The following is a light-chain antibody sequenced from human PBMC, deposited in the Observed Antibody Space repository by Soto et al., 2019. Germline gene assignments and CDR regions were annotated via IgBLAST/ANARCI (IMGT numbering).Light chain of an antibody. V-gene: IGLV2-14*01. CDR3: SSYRKTTFPHVV. J-gene: IGLJ2*01. CDR2: EVT. CDR1: SSDIGADDF. Sequence: QSVLTQPASVSGSPGQSITISCTGTSSDIGADDFVSCYQHHPDKTPKLIIFEVTYRPTGISHRFSASKSGNTASLTISGLEAEDEAFYYCSSYRKTTFPHVVFGGGTKLTVL.